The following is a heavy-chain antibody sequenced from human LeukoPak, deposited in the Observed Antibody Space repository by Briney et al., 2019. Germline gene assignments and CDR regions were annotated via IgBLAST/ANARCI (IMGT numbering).Heavy chain of an antibody. CDR2: IYYSGST. J-gene: IGHJ4*02. Sequence: SETLSLTCTVSGGSSGSSSYYWGWIRQPPGKWLEWIGTIYYSGSTYYNPSLKSRLTISVDTSRNQFSLKLSSVTAADTAVYYCATPRSGYSQFEYWGQGTLVTVSS. CDR1: GGSSGSSSYY. D-gene: IGHD3-3*01. CDR3: ATPRSGYSQFEY. V-gene: IGHV4-39*01.